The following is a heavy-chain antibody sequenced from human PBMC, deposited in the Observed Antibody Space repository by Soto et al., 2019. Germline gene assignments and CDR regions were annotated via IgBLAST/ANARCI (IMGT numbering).Heavy chain of an antibody. J-gene: IGHJ4*02. CDR1: GFTVSSNY. CDR2: IYSGGSA. Sequence: EVQLVESGGGLVQPGGSLRLSCAASGFTVSSNYMSWVRQAPGKGLEWVSVIYSGGSAYYADSVKGRFTISRDNSKNTLYLPMNRRRAEDTAVYYCARHGYSYGGGYFDYWGQGTLVTVSS. V-gene: IGHV3-66*04. CDR3: ARHGYSYGGGYFDY. D-gene: IGHD5-18*01.